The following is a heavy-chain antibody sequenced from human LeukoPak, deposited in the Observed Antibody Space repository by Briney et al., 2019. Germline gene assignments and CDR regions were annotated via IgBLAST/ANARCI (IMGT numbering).Heavy chain of an antibody. Sequence: GGSLRLSCVASGFSFTAYSMNWVRQAPGRGLEWISYIGPGGDIYYADSVTCRFTVSRDIAKNSLYLQMNGLRVEDTAVYYCARRFDSWGQGTLVTVSS. V-gene: IGHV3-48*01. CDR1: GFSFTAYS. CDR3: ARRFDS. CDR2: IGPGGDI. J-gene: IGHJ4*02.